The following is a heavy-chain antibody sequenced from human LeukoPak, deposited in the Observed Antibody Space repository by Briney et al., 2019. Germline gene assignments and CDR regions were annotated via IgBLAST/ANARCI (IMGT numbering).Heavy chain of an antibody. D-gene: IGHD6-6*01. J-gene: IGHJ5*02. V-gene: IGHV1-2*02. CDR3: AREYSSSSVPGAGNNWFDP. Sequence: ASVKVSCKASGYTFTGYYMHWVRQAPGQGLEWMGWINPNSGGTNYAQKFQGRVTMTRDTSISTAYMELSRLRSADTAVYYCAREYSSSSVPGAGNNWFDPWGQGTLVTVSS. CDR1: GYTFTGYY. CDR2: INPNSGGT.